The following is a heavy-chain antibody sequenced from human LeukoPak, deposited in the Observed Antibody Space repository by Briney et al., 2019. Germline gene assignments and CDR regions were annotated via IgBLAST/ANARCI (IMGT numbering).Heavy chain of an antibody. Sequence: PGGSLRLSCAASGFTFSSYGMHWVRQAPSKGLEWVAFIRYDGSNKYYADSVKGRFTISRDNSKNTLYLQMNSLRAEDTAVYYCAKDGYCSGGSCYSGWYYYYYMDVWGKGTTVTVSS. J-gene: IGHJ6*03. CDR2: IRYDGSNK. CDR3: AKDGYCSGGSCYSGWYYYYYMDV. D-gene: IGHD2-15*01. V-gene: IGHV3-30*02. CDR1: GFTFSSYG.